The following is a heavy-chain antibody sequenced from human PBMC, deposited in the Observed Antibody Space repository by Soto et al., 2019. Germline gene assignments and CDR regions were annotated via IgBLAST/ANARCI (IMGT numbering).Heavy chain of an antibody. CDR1: GYTLTELS. Sequence: ASVKVSCKVSGYTLTELSMHWVRQAPGQGLEWMGIINPSGGSTSYAQKFQGRVTMTRDTSTSTVYMELSSLRSEDTAVYYCARGRGGDYPVNVFDYWGQGTLVTVSS. CDR3: ARGRGGDYPVNVFDY. CDR2: INPSGGST. J-gene: IGHJ4*02. V-gene: IGHV1-46*03. D-gene: IGHD4-17*01.